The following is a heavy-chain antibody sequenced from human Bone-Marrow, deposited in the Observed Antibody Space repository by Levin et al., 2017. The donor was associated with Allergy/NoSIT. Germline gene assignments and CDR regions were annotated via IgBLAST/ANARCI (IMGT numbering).Heavy chain of an antibody. CDR2: ITTGSNYK. J-gene: IGHJ6*02. CDR1: GFDFHIYI. Sequence: GGSLRLSCEASGFDFHIYIMNWVRQAPGKGLEWLSSITTGSNYKYYADSVKGRFVISRDNGRNSLYLLMNSRSAEDTAVYYCAGSHPLAGTTHFSYQDGMDVWGQGTTVTVSS. CDR3: AGSHPLAGTTHFSYQDGMDV. V-gene: IGHV3-21*06. D-gene: IGHD1/OR15-1a*01.